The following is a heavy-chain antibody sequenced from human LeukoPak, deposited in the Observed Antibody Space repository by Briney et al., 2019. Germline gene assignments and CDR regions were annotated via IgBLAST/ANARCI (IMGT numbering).Heavy chain of an antibody. J-gene: IGHJ5*02. CDR3: ARDQRDYYGSGSYPELDP. CDR1: GGTFSSYA. CDR2: INPNTGGT. V-gene: IGHV1-2*02. Sequence: ASVKVSCKASGGTFSSYAISWVRQAPGQGLECMGWINPNTGGTNYAQKFQGRVTMTRDTSINTAYMELSRLRSDDTAVYYCARDQRDYYGSGSYPELDPWGQGTLVTVSS. D-gene: IGHD3-10*01.